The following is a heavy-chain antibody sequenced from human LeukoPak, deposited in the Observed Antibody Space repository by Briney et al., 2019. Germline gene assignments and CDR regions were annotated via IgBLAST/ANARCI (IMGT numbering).Heavy chain of an antibody. V-gene: IGHV1-2*02. CDR3: ARMYYYDSSCYYEGFDY. CDR2: INPNSGGT. J-gene: IGHJ4*02. D-gene: IGHD3-22*01. Sequence: GESLKISCKGSGYSFSSSWIAWVRQMPGKGLEWMGWINPNSGGTNYAQKFQGRVTMTRDTSISTAYMELSRLRSDDTAVYYCARMYYYDSSCYYEGFDYWGQGTLVTVSS. CDR1: GYSFSSSW.